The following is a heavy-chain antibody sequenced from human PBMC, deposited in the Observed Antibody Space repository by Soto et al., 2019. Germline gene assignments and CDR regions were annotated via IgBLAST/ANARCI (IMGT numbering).Heavy chain of an antibody. CDR1: GGSIGNHY. J-gene: IGHJ3*01. D-gene: IGHD6-13*01. CDR3: ARRESSSWSLGAFDF. CDR2: VHYSGST. V-gene: IGHV4-59*08. Sequence: QVQLQESGPGLVKPSETLSLTCTVSGGSIGNHYWNWVRQPPGKGLEWIGFVHYSGSTHYNPSLKSRPTMSLDTPTNNFSLNLGSVTAADTAVYYCARRESSSWSLGAFDFWGQGTMVAVSS.